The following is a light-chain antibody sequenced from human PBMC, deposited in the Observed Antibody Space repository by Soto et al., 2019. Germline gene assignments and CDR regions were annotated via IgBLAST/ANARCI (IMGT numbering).Light chain of an antibody. CDR1: SSNIGNNF. CDR2: DNN. CDR3: ATWDSSLIAGV. V-gene: IGLV1-51*01. Sequence: QSVLTQPPSVSEAPGQKVTISCSGSSSNIGNNFVSWYQHLPGTAPKLLIYDNNKRPSGIPDRFSGTKSGTSATLGITGLQTGDEAHYYCATWDSSLIAGVFGGGTKLTVL. J-gene: IGLJ2*01.